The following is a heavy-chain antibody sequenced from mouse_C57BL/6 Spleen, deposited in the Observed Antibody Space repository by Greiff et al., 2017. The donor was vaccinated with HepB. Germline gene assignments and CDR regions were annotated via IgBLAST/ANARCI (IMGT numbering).Heavy chain of an antibody. V-gene: IGHV1-82*01. CDR1: GYAFSSSW. CDR3: AREDLYDYAPYAMDY. CDR2: IYPGDGDT. J-gene: IGHJ4*01. D-gene: IGHD2-4*01. Sequence: QVQLQQSGPELVKPGASVKISCKASGYAFSSSWMNWVKQRPGKGLEWIGRIYPGDGDTNYNGKFKGKATLTADKSSSTAYMQLSSLTSEDSAVYFCAREDLYDYAPYAMDYWGQGTSVTVSS.